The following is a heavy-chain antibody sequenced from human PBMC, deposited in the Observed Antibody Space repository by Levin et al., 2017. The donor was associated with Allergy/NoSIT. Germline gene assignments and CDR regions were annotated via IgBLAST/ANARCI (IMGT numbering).Heavy chain of an antibody. Sequence: SQTLSLTCAVSGYSISSGYYWGWIRQPPGKGLEWIGSIYHSGSTYYNPSLKSRVTISVDTSKNQFSLKLSSVTAADTAVYYCARDGGRVVPALFSSYFDYWGQGTLVTVSS. CDR2: IYHSGST. CDR3: ARDGGRVVPALFSSYFDY. D-gene: IGHD2-2*01. J-gene: IGHJ4*02. CDR1: GYSISSGYY. V-gene: IGHV4-38-2*02.